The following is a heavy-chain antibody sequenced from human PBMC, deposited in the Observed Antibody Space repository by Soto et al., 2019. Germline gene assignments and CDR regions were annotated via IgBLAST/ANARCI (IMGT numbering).Heavy chain of an antibody. D-gene: IGHD6-19*01. J-gene: IGHJ4*02. Sequence: EVQLLESGGGLVQPGGSLRLSCAASGFTFSSYAMSWVHQAPVKGLEWVSAISGSGGSTYYADSVKGRFTISRDNSKNTLYLQMNSLRAEDTVVYYCAKYSSGWDFDYWGQGTLVTVSS. V-gene: IGHV3-23*01. CDR2: ISGSGGST. CDR1: GFTFSSYA. CDR3: AKYSSGWDFDY.